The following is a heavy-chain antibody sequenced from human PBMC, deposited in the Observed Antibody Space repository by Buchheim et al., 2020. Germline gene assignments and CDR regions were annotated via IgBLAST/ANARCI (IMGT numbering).Heavy chain of an antibody. J-gene: IGHJ4*02. V-gene: IGHV3-30*04. Sequence: QVQLVESGGGVVQPGRSLRLSCAASGFTFSSYAMHWVRQAPGKGLEWVAVISYDGSNKYYADSVKGRFTISRDNSKNTPYLQMNSLRAEDTAVYYCARDSSSSLDYWGQGTL. CDR1: GFTFSSYA. CDR2: ISYDGSNK. CDR3: ARDSSSSLDY.